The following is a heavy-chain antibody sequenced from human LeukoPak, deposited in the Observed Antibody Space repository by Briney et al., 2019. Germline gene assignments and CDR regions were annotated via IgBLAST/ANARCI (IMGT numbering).Heavy chain of an antibody. D-gene: IGHD5-18*01. CDR2: IRSKDNNYAT. CDR3: TRQGGYSYGYPFDF. Sequence: PGGSLRLSCAASGFTFSSSAIHWVRQASGKGLEWVGRIRSKDNNYATAYAASVKGRFSVSRDDSKNTAYLQMNSLKIEDTAVYYCTRQGGYSYGYPFDFWGQGTLVTVSS. J-gene: IGHJ4*02. CDR1: GFTFSSSA. V-gene: IGHV3-73*01.